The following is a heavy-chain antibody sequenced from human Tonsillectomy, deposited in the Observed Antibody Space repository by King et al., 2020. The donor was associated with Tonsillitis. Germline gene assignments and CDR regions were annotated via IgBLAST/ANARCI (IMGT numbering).Heavy chain of an antibody. CDR1: GGSISSGGYS. V-gene: IGHV4-30-2*01. CDR2: IYHSGST. D-gene: IGHD3-22*01. Sequence: LQLQESGSGLVKPSQTLSLTCAVSGGSISSGGYSWSWIRQPPGKGLEWIGYIYHSGSTYYNPSLKSRVTISVDRSKNQFSLKLSSVTAADTAVYYCARASYYDSSGYYPNWYFDLWGSGTLVTVSS. J-gene: IGHJ2*01. CDR3: ARASYYDSSGYYPNWYFDL.